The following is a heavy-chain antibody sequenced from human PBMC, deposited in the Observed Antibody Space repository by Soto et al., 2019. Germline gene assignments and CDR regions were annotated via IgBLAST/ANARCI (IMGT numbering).Heavy chain of an antibody. CDR1: GGSVSSGSYY. Sequence: PSETLSLTCTVSGGSVSSGSYYWSWIRQPPGKGLEWTGYIYYSGSTNYNPSLKSRVTISVDTSKNQFSLKLSSVTAADTAVYYCARVGRSLQFQIDFSYAYYFAYWGQGTLVTVPS. CDR2: IYYSGST. J-gene: IGHJ4*02. D-gene: IGHD5-12*01. V-gene: IGHV4-61*01. CDR3: ARVGRSLQFQIDFSYAYYFAY.